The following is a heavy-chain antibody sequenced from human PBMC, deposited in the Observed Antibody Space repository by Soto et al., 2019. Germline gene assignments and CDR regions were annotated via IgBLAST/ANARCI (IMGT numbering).Heavy chain of an antibody. CDR1: GGTFSSYA. V-gene: IGHV1-69*01. Sequence: QVQLVQSGAEVKKPGSSVKVSCKASGGTFSSYAISWVRQAPGQGLEWMGGINPLFGTANYAQKFQGRVTITADESTSTAYMELSSLRSEDTAVYYCARDREAAAGGWFDPWGQGTLVTVSS. CDR3: ARDREAAAGGWFDP. J-gene: IGHJ5*02. CDR2: INPLFGTA. D-gene: IGHD6-13*01.